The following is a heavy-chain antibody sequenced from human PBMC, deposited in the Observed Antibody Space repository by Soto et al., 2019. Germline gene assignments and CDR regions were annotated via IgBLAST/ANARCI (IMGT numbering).Heavy chain of an antibody. J-gene: IGHJ4*02. CDR3: ARWGTTGGFDL. CDR1: GFMFKSYV. Sequence: QLQLVESGGGVVQPGTSLRLSCTASGFMFKSYVMHWVRQAPGKGLEWVALTSYDGNNKYYGDSVKGRFTVFRDNSKNTLHLQMDSLRPEDTVLYYCARWGTTGGFDLWGQGTLVSVSS. V-gene: IGHV3-30*19. D-gene: IGHD3-16*01. CDR2: TSYDGNNK.